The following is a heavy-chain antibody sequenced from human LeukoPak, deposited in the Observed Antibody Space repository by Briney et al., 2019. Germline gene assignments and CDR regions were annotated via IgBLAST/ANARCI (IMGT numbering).Heavy chain of an antibody. CDR3: ATDVSGSSWYPFDY. J-gene: IGHJ4*02. D-gene: IGHD6-13*01. CDR1: GYTLTELS. CDR2: FDPEDGET. Sequence: ASVKVSCKVSGYTLTELSMHWVRQAPGKGLEWMGGFDPEDGETIYAQKFQGRVTMTEDTSTDTAYMELSSLRSEDTAVYYCATDVSGSSWYPFDYWAREPWSPSPQ. V-gene: IGHV1-24*01.